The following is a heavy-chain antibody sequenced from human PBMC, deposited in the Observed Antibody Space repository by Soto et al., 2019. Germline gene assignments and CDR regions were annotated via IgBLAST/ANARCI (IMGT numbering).Heavy chain of an antibody. Sequence: PGGSLRLSCAASGFTFSSYWMHWVRQAPGKGLVWVSRINSDGSSTSYADSVKGRFTISRDNAKNTLYLQMNSLRAEDTAVYYCARDSEEDYNPYYYYYGMDVWGQGTTVTVSS. CDR3: ARDSEEDYNPYYYYYGMDV. CDR1: GFTFSSYW. CDR2: INSDGSST. J-gene: IGHJ6*02. D-gene: IGHD4-4*01. V-gene: IGHV3-74*01.